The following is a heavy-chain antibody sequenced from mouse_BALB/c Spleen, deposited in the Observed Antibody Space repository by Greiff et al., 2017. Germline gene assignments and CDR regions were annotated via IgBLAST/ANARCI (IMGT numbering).Heavy chain of an antibody. V-gene: IGHV1-69*02. Sequence: VQLQQPGAELVKPGASVKLSCKASCYTFTSYWMHWVKQRPGQGLEWIGEIDPSDSYTNYNQKFKGKATLTVDKSSSTAYMQLSSLTSEDSAVYYCARFPYYGSRYFDVWGAGTTVTVSS. CDR3: ARFPYYGSRYFDV. D-gene: IGHD1-1*01. CDR2: IDPSDSYT. CDR1: CYTFTSYW. J-gene: IGHJ1*01.